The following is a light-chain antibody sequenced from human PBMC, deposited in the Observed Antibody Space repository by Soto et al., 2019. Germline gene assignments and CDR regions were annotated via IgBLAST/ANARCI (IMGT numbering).Light chain of an antibody. Sequence: DVQMTHSQPAVAGSVEERVTTNSRASQGISSWLAWYQQKPGKAPKLLIYAASSLQSGVPSRFSGSGSGTDFTLTISSLQPEDFATYYCQQAHSFPITFGQGTRLEI. J-gene: IGKJ5*01. CDR2: AAS. CDR1: QGISSW. CDR3: QQAHSFPIT. V-gene: IGKV1-12*01.